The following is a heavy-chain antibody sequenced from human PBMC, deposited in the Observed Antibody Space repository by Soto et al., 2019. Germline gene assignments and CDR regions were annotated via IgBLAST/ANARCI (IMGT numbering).Heavy chain of an antibody. CDR3: ARERLYCSGGSCYLWFDP. CDR2: IYYSGST. D-gene: IGHD2-15*01. Sequence: PSETLSLTCTVSGVSISSYYWSWIRQPPGKGLEWIGYIYYSGSTNYNPSLKSRVTISVDTSKNQFSLKLTSVTAADTAVYYCARERLYCSGGSCYLWFDPWGQGTLVTVS. J-gene: IGHJ5*02. V-gene: IGHV4-59*12. CDR1: GVSISSYY.